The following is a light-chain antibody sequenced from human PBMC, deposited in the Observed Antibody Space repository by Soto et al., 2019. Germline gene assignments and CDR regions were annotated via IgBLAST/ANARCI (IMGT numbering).Light chain of an antibody. CDR2: EVR. CDR3: SSYTTSTTQV. Sequence: QSALTQPASVPGSAGQSITISCTGTSSDVGSYNYVSWYQQHPGKAPKLMIYEVRNRPSGVSDRFSGSKSGKTASLTIFGLQAEDEADYYCSSYTTSTTQVFGGG. J-gene: IGLJ2*01. CDR1: SSDVGSYNY. V-gene: IGLV2-14*01.